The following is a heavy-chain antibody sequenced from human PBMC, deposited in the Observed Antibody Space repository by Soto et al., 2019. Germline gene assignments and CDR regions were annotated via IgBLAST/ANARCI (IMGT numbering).Heavy chain of an antibody. D-gene: IGHD2-2*01. Sequence: ASVKVSCKASGYTFTSYDINWVRQATGQGLEWMGWMNPNSGNTGYAQKIQGRVTMTRNTSISTAYMELSSLRSEDTAVYYCARGPGYCSSTSCLRSYYYYYYMDVWGKGTTVTVSS. CDR3: ARGPGYCSSTSCLRSYYYYYYMDV. J-gene: IGHJ6*03. V-gene: IGHV1-8*01. CDR1: GYTFTSYD. CDR2: MNPNSGNT.